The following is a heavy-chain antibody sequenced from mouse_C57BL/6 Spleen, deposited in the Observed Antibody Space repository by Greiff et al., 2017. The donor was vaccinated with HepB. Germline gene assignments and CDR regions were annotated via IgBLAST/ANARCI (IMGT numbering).Heavy chain of an antibody. CDR2: ISSGGSYT. D-gene: IGHD4-1*01. J-gene: IGHJ4*01. CDR3: ARHGLGRGNAMDY. CDR1: GFTFSSYG. V-gene: IGHV5-6*01. Sequence: EVNVVESGGDLVKPGGSLKLSCAASGFTFSSYGMSWVRQTPDKRLEWVATISSGGSYTYYPDSVKGRFTISRDNAKNTLYLQMSSLKSEDTAMYYCARHGLGRGNAMDYWGQGTSVTVSS.